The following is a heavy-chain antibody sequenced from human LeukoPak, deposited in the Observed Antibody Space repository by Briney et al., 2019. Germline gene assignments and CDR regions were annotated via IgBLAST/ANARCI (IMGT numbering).Heavy chain of an antibody. J-gene: IGHJ6*03. D-gene: IGHD3-16*01. CDR3: ARLGGVGYYSYQYMDI. Sequence: PSETLSLTCAVYGGSFSGYYWSWIRQPPGKGLEWIGEINDIGNTNYDPSLRSRVTISVDTSKNQFSLSLTSATAADTAVYFCARLGGVGYYSYQYMDIWGNGTTVTVSS. CDR1: GGSFSGYY. V-gene: IGHV4-34*01. CDR2: INDIGNT.